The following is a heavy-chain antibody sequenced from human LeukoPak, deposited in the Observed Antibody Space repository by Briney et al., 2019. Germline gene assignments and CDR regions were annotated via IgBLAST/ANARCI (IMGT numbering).Heavy chain of an antibody. CDR2: ISVGGGST. V-gene: IGHV3-23*01. Sequence: GGSLSLSCAASAFTVSSYGIGWVRPEPGEGLELGLSISVGGGSTYNADPVTGRFTISRDNSTNTLYLQMSSLRAEDTAVYYCAKAFGYCRSTSCYFGRFDPWGQGTLVTVSS. J-gene: IGHJ5*02. CDR3: AKAFGYCRSTSCYFGRFDP. D-gene: IGHD2-2*03. CDR1: AFTVSSYG.